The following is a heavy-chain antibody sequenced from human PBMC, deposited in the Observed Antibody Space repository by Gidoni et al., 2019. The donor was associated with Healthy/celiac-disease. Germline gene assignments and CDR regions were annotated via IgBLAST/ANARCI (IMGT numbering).Heavy chain of an antibody. CDR1: GFTFSSYG. CDR2: IRYDGSNK. D-gene: IGHD6-19*01. J-gene: IGHJ5*02. Sequence: QVQLVESGGGVVQPGGSLRLSCAASGFTFSSYGMHWVRQAPGKGLEWVAFIRYDGSNKYYADSVKGRFTISRDNSKNTLYLQMNSLRAEDTAVYYCAKGVAVSDWFDPWGQGTLVTVSS. CDR3: AKGVAVSDWFDP. V-gene: IGHV3-30*02.